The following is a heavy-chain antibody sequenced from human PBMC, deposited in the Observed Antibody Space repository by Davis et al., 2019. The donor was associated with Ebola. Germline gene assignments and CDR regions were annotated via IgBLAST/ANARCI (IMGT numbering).Heavy chain of an antibody. Sequence: PSETLSLTCTVSGGSISSYYWSWIRQHPGKGLEWIGYIYYSGSTNYNPSLKSRVTISVDTSKNQFSLKLSSVTAADTAVYYCASTPKVWNGIRAFDIWGQGTMVTVSS. V-gene: IGHV4-59*01. CDR3: ASTPKVWNGIRAFDI. CDR1: GGSISSYY. D-gene: IGHD1-1*01. J-gene: IGHJ3*02. CDR2: IYYSGST.